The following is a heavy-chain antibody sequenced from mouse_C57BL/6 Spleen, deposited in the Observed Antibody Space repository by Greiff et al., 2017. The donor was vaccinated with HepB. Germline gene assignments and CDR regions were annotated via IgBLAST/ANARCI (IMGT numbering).Heavy chain of an antibody. Sequence: QVQLQQPGAELVKPGASVKLSCKASGYTFPSYWMHWVKQRPGRGLEWIGRIDPNSGGTKYNEKFKSKATLTVDKPSSTAYMQLSSLTSEDSAVYYCARFYYGSSYGWYFDVWGTGTTVTVSS. CDR2: IDPNSGGT. D-gene: IGHD1-1*01. V-gene: IGHV1-72*01. CDR3: ARFYYGSSYGWYFDV. CDR1: GYTFPSYW. J-gene: IGHJ1*03.